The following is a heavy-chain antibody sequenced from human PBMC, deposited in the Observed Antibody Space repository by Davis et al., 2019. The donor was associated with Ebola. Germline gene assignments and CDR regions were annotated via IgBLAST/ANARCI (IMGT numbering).Heavy chain of an antibody. D-gene: IGHD5-18*01. J-gene: IGHJ3*02. V-gene: IGHV3-9*01. CDR1: GFTFDDYA. Sequence: SLKISCAASGFTFDDYAMHWVRQAPGKGLEWVSGISWNSGSIGYADSVKGRFTISRDNAKNSLYLQMNSLRDEDTAVYYCARDPDTAMASDAFDIWGQGTMVTVSS. CDR2: ISWNSGSI. CDR3: ARDPDTAMASDAFDI.